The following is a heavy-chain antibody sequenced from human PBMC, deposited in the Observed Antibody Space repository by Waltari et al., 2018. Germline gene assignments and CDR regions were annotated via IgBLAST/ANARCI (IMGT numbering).Heavy chain of an antibody. Sequence: QVQLQESGPGLVKPSQTLSLTCTVSGGSISSGSYYWSWIRQPAGKGLEWIGYIYTSGSTNYNPSLKSRVTISVDTSKNQFSLKLSSVTAADTAVYYCARDHDCSGGSCPYHWGQGTLVTVSS. D-gene: IGHD2-15*01. CDR1: GGSISSGSYY. J-gene: IGHJ4*02. CDR2: IYTSGST. V-gene: IGHV4-61*09. CDR3: ARDHDCSGGSCPYH.